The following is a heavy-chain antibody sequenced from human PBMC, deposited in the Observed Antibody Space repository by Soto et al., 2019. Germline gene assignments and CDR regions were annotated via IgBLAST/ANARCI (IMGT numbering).Heavy chain of an antibody. CDR3: AKEPTIAAINFDY. CDR1: GFSFSSFG. D-gene: IGHD6-6*01. J-gene: IGHJ4*02. CDR2: VSSDGYIQ. Sequence: QVQLVESGGDVVQPGRSLRLSCAASGFSFSSFGMHWVRQAPGKGLEWVAVVSSDGYIQYYADSVKGRFTISRDNSKNTLSLQMNSLRADDTAVYYCAKEPTIAAINFDYWGQGTLVSVSS. V-gene: IGHV3-30*18.